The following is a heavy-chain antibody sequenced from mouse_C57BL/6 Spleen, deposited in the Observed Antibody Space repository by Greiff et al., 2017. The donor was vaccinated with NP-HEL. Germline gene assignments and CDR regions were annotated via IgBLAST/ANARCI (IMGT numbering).Heavy chain of an antibody. Sequence: EVQRVESGAELVRPGASVKLSCTASGFNIKDDYMHWVKQRPEQGLEWIGWIDPENGDTEYASKFQGKATITADTSSNTAYLQLSSLTSEDTAVYYCTLVHTFDYWGQGTTLTVSS. CDR2: IDPENGDT. D-gene: IGHD1-2*01. V-gene: IGHV14-4*01. J-gene: IGHJ2*01. CDR3: TLVHTFDY. CDR1: GFNIKDDY.